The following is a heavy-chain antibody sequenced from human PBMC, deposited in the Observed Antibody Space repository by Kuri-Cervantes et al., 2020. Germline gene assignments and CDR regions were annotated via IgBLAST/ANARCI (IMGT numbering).Heavy chain of an antibody. CDR2: IDWDDDK. D-gene: IGHD2-21*02. V-gene: IGHV2-70*11. Sequence: TLSLTCTVSGGSISSYYWSWIRQPPGKALEWLARIDWDDDKYYSTSLKTRLTISKDTSKNQVVLTMTNMDPVDTATYYCARGGDWGGFDYWGQGTLVTVSS. J-gene: IGHJ4*02. CDR3: ARGGDWGGFDY. CDR1: GGSISSYYW.